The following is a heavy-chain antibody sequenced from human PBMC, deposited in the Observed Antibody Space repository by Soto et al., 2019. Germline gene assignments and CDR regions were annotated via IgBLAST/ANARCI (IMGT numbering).Heavy chain of an antibody. J-gene: IGHJ4*02. D-gene: IGHD1-26*01. V-gene: IGHV2-5*01. CDR3: AHRYGGNYYRWCFDS. Sequence: QITLKESGPTLVKPTQTLTVTCTFSGFSLSTSGAGVGWIRQSPGKAPEWLALISWKDEKRYNPGLKSRLTITKDNSKNQVVLTMTDLDPVDTATYFCAHRYGGNYYRWCFDSWGQGTLVTVSS. CDR1: GFSLSTSGAG. CDR2: ISWKDEK.